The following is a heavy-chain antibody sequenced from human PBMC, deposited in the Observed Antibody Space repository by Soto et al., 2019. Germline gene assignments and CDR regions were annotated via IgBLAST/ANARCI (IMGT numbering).Heavy chain of an antibody. Sequence: SVKVSCKASGGTFSSYAISWVRQAPGQGLGWVGGIIPIFGTANYAQKFQGRVTITADESTSTAYMELSSLRSEDTAVYYCATSRERYCSGGSCYEFDPWGQGTQVTVSS. CDR3: ATSRERYCSGGSCYEFDP. CDR2: IIPIFGTA. CDR1: GGTFSSYA. D-gene: IGHD2-15*01. J-gene: IGHJ5*02. V-gene: IGHV1-69*13.